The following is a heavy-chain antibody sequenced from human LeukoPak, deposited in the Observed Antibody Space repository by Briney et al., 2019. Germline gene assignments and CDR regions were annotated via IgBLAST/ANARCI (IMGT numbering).Heavy chain of an antibody. Sequence: GGSLRLSCAASGFTFSSYAMSWVRQAPGKGLEWVSVISGSGDNTYYADSVKGRFTISRDNSKNTLYVQVNSLGTEDTAAYYCAKGSYYDSSGSFYFDYWGQGTLVTVSS. J-gene: IGHJ4*02. V-gene: IGHV3-23*01. CDR2: ISGSGDNT. CDR1: GFTFSSYA. CDR3: AKGSYYDSSGSFYFDY. D-gene: IGHD3-22*01.